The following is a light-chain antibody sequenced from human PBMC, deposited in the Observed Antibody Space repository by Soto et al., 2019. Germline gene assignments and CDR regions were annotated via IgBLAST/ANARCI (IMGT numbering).Light chain of an antibody. CDR3: CSYAGSSTPCV. CDR2: EGS. J-gene: IGLJ1*01. CDR1: SSDVGSYNL. V-gene: IGLV2-23*01. Sequence: QSVLTQPASVSGSPGQSITISCTGTSSDVGSYNLVSWYQQHPGKAPKLMIYEGSKRPSGVSNRFSGSKSGNTASLPISGLQAEDEADYYCCSYAGSSTPCVFGTGTKLTVL.